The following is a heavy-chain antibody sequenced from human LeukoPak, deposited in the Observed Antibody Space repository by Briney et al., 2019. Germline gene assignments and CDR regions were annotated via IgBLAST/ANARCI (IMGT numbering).Heavy chain of an antibody. D-gene: IGHD3-16*01. CDR2: IYYSGYT. J-gene: IGHJ6*03. CDR1: GYSISSGYY. CDR3: ARETSQKGAHYMDV. Sequence: SETLSLTCTVSGYSISSGYYWGWIRQPPGQGLKWIGNIYYSGYTTYSPSLRSRVTISVDTSKNQFSLKLSSVTAADTAVYYCARETSQKGAHYMDVWGKGTTITISS. V-gene: IGHV4-38-2*02.